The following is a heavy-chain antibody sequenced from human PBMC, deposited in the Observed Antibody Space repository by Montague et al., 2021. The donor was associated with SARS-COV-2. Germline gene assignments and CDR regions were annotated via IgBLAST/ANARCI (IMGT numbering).Heavy chain of an antibody. Sequence: SETLSLTCTVPGGTVGSSNFYWHWIRQPTRKGLESIGSVYYSGITYYRPSLKSRVTIYVDTSQNHFSLKLNSVTAADTAVYYCARHPPWSYDKSGLYKLYWYFDLWGRGTLVTVSS. CDR3: ARHPPWSYDKSGLYKLYWYFDL. CDR2: VYYSGIT. CDR1: GGTVGSSNFY. V-gene: IGHV4-39*01. J-gene: IGHJ2*01. D-gene: IGHD3-22*01.